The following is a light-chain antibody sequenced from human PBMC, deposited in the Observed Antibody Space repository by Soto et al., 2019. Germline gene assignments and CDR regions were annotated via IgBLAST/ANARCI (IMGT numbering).Light chain of an antibody. J-gene: IGKJ4*01. Sequence: DIQMTQSPSSLSASVGDRVTITCRASQTIIFYLNWYQQKPGKAPDLLIYSASTLQSGVPSRFSGSGSETEFSLTIRALQPEDFATYYCQQLSRYPLTFGGGTKVDIK. CDR3: QQLSRYPLT. CDR2: SAS. V-gene: IGKV1-9*01. CDR1: QTIIFY.